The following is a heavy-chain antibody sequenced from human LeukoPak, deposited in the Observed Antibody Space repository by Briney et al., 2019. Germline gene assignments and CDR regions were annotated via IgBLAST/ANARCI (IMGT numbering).Heavy chain of an antibody. Sequence: PSETLSLTCTVSGGSISSYYWSWIRQPPGKGLEWIGYIYYCGSTNYNPSLKSRVTISVDTSKNQFSLKLSSVTAADTAVYYCATTSGYSYGDAFDIWGQGTMVTVSS. CDR1: GGSISSYY. D-gene: IGHD5-18*01. V-gene: IGHV4-59*08. CDR3: ATTSGYSYGDAFDI. CDR2: IYYCGST. J-gene: IGHJ3*02.